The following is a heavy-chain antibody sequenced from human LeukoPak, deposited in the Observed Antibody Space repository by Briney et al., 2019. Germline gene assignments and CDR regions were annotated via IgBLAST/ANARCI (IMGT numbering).Heavy chain of an antibody. D-gene: IGHD5-24*01. CDR2: IIPILGIA. V-gene: IGHV1-69*04. Sequence: GASVKVSCKASGGTFSSYAISWVRQAPGQGLEWMGRIIPILGIANYAQKFQGRVTITADKSTSTAYMELSSLRSEDTAGYYCARDGYNYPYDYWGQGTLVTVSS. CDR1: GGTFSSYA. CDR3: ARDGYNYPYDY. J-gene: IGHJ4*02.